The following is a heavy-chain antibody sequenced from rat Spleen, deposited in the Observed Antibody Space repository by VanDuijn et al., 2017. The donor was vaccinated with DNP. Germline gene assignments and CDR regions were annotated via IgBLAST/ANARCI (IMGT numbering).Heavy chain of an antibody. V-gene: IGHV4-2*01. Sequence: EVKLVESGGGLVQPGRSLKLSCAASGFNFNDYWMGWVRQAPGKGLEWIGDLNKDSSTINYTPSLKDKFTISRDNAQNTLYLQMSKLGSEDTALYYCAKGPNYGGHSDYFDNWGQGVMVTVSS. CDR3: AKGPNYGGHSDYFDN. J-gene: IGHJ2*01. D-gene: IGHD1-11*01. CDR1: GFNFNDYW. CDR2: LNKDSSTI.